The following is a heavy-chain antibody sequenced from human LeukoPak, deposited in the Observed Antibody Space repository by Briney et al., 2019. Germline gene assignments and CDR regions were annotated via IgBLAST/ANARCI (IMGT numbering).Heavy chain of an antibody. Sequence: GGSLRLSCAASGFTFNKFSFNWVRQAPGKGLEWVSSISSNGTYTYYANSVKGRFTISRDNAKNSLYLQMDRLRAEDTAVYYCARDNYSGSRYFDYWGQGTLVTVSS. J-gene: IGHJ4*02. V-gene: IGHV3-21*01. CDR1: GFTFNKFS. CDR2: ISSNGTYT. CDR3: ARDNYSGSRYFDY. D-gene: IGHD1-26*01.